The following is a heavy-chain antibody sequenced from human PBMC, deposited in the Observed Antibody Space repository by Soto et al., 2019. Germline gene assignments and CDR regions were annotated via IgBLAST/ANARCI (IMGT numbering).Heavy chain of an antibody. J-gene: IGHJ6*02. CDR2: ISGSSSTI. CDR1: GFTFSAYN. V-gene: IGHV3-48*02. Sequence: EVQLVESGGGLVQPGGSLRLSCAASGFTFSAYNMNWVRRAPGKGLEWGSSISGSSSTIYYPDSVKGRFTISRDNAKNSLYLQMHILRNEDTAVYYCARDHYFGSGGRLYYYGLDVWGQGTTVTVSS. CDR3: ARDHYFGSGGRLYYYGLDV. D-gene: IGHD3-10*01.